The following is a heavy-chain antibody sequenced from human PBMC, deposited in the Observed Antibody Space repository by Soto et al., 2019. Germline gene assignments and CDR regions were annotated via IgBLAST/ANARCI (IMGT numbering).Heavy chain of an antibody. CDR1: GYTFTDFY. V-gene: IGHV1-2*04. J-gene: IGHJ4*02. CDR3: ATSWASIAVAGETEYYFDY. D-gene: IGHD6-19*01. Sequence: QVQLVQSGAEVKKPGASVKVSCKASGYTFTDFYVHWVRQAPGQGLEWMGWINPNSGGTNYAQNFQGWVTMTRDTSISTAYMELSRLRSDDRAVYYCATSWASIAVAGETEYYFDYWGQGTLVTVSS. CDR2: INPNSGGT.